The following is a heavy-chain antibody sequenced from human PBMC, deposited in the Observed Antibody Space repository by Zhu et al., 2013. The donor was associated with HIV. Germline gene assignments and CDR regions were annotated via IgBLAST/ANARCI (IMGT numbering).Heavy chain of an antibody. CDR1: GGTFSSYA. CDR3: AREPAGIAARSGKNWFDP. CDR2: IIPIFGTA. Sequence: QVQLVQSGAEVKKPGSSVKVSCKASGGTFSSYAISWVRQAPGQGLEWMGGIIPIFGTANYAQKFQGRVTITADESTSTAYMELSSLRSEDTAVYYCAREPAGIAARSGKNWFDPWGQGTLVTVSS. D-gene: IGHD6-13*01. V-gene: IGHV1-69*01. J-gene: IGHJ5*02.